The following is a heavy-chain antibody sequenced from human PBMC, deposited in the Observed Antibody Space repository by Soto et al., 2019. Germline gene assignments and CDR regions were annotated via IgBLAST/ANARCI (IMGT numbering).Heavy chain of an antibody. CDR1: GFTFNNYA. V-gene: IGHV3-23*01. Sequence: GGSLRLSCAASGFTFNNYAMNWVRQAPGKGLEWVSGISGSGGSTYYADSVKGRFTISRDNSKNTLYLQMSSLRAEDTAVYYCAKDHKTTVTSWGYFDYWGQGTLVTVSS. CDR3: AKDHKTTVTSWGYFDY. CDR2: ISGSGGST. J-gene: IGHJ4*02. D-gene: IGHD4-17*01.